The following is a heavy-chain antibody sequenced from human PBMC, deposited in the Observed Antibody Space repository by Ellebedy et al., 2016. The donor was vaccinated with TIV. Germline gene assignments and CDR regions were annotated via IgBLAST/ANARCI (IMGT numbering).Heavy chain of an antibody. CDR3: AREMATSDY. D-gene: IGHD5-24*01. CDR1: GFTFSSYS. CDR2: ISSSSSYI. J-gene: IGHJ4*02. Sequence: GESLKISCAASGFTFSSYSMNWVRQAPGKGLEWVSSISSSSSYICYADSVKGRFTISRDNAKNSLYLQMNSLRAEDTAVYYCAREMATSDYWGQGTLVTVSS. V-gene: IGHV3-21*01.